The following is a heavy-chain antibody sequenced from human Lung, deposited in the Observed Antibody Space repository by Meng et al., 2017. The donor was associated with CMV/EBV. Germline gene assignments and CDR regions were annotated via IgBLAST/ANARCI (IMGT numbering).Heavy chain of an antibody. D-gene: IGHD3-10*01. CDR2: IYSGGTT. V-gene: IGHV3-66*02. J-gene: IGHJ4*02. CDR1: GFNVSGHH. Sequence: GGSXRLSCAVSGFNVSGHHMSWVRQAPGKGLEWVSVIYSGGTTYYADSVKGRFTVSRDNSKNTLYHQMNSLRTEDTAMYYCARWFRQGDYWGQGTLVTVSS. CDR3: ARWFRQGDY.